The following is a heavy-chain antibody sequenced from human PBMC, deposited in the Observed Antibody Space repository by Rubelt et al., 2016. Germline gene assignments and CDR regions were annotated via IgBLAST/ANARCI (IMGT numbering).Heavy chain of an antibody. J-gene: IGHJ4*02. CDR1: GGSFSGYY. CDR2: INHSGST. D-gene: IGHD3-3*01. CDR3: ARGNTIFGGGRPFDY. V-gene: IGHV4-34*01. Sequence: QVQLQQWGAGLLKPSETLSLTCAVYGGSFSGYYWSWIRQPPGKGLEWIGEINHSGSTNYNPSLKSRVTIPVDTSKNQFSLRVRSVTAADTAWDYCARGNTIFGGGRPFDYWGQGTLVTVSS.